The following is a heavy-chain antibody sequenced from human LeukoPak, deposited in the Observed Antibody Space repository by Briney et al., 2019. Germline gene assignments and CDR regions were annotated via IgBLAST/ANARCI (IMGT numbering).Heavy chain of an antibody. CDR1: GFTFSDYS. CDR3: TNFKPPAPDALDV. Sequence: GGSLRLSCAVSGFTFSDYSMNWVRQAPGKGLEWISYISGSGTIYYADSVKGRFTISRDNAQRLVYLQMNSLRAEDTAVYYCTNFKPPAPDALDVWGQGTLITVSS. V-gene: IGHV3-48*01. D-gene: IGHD2/OR15-2a*01. J-gene: IGHJ3*01. CDR2: ISGSGTI.